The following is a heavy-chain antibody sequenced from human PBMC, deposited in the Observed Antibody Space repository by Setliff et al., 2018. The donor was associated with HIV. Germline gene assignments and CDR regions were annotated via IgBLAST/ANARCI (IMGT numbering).Heavy chain of an antibody. D-gene: IGHD3-9*01. J-gene: IGHJ6*03. CDR2: IFPGDSET. V-gene: IGHV5-51*01. CDR3: TRHPLRPGIAGYFYFVDV. Sequence: PGESLKISCKDSGYSFPNDWIGWVRQMPGKGLEWVAIIFPGDSETRYSPSFEGQVTISADRSINTVYLQWSSLRASDTAIYYRTRHPLRPGIAGYFYFVDVWGTGTTVTVSS. CDR1: GYSFPNDW.